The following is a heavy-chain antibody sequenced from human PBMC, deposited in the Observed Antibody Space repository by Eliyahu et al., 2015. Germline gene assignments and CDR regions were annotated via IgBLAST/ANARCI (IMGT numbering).Heavy chain of an antibody. CDR2: INGDGSST. CDR3: ARNAAGLAY. Sequence: EVQLVESGGGSVQPGGSLRLSCAASGFTLQKHGVVWVGSAPGKGLMWVSYINGDGSSTTYADSVKGRFTVSRDNAKNTLFLQMNSLRSEDTAVYYCARNAAGLAYWGQGTLVTVSS. V-gene: IGHV3-74*01. CDR1: GFTLQKHG. J-gene: IGHJ4*02. D-gene: IGHD6-25*01.